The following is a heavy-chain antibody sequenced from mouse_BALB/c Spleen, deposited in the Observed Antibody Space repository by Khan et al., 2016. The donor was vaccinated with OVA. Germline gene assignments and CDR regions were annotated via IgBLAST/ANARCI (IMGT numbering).Heavy chain of an antibody. V-gene: IGHV1-19*01. J-gene: IGHJ3*01. CDR3: ARGYDFFAH. CDR1: GYSFTAYY. CDR2: MNPNTGNT. D-gene: IGHD2-2*01. Sequence: EVQLQQSGPDLVKPGASVKMSCKASGYSFTAYYINWVKLSQGQSLESIGRMNPNTGNTHYNQKFTDKALLIVDTSSSTAYMELRSLTSEDSAVYYWARGYDFFAHWGQGTLVTVSA.